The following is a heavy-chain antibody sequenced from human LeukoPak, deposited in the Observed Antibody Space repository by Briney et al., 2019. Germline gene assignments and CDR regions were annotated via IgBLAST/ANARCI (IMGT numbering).Heavy chain of an antibody. D-gene: IGHD3-22*01. V-gene: IGHV3-21*01. J-gene: IGHJ4*02. Sequence: GGSLRLSCAASGFTFSSYSMNWVRQAPGKGLEWVSSISSSSSYIYYADSVKGRFTISRDNAKNSLYLQMSSLRAEDTAVYYCARDRSSGSPFDYWGQGTLVTVSS. CDR3: ARDRSSGSPFDY. CDR1: GFTFSSYS. CDR2: ISSSSSYI.